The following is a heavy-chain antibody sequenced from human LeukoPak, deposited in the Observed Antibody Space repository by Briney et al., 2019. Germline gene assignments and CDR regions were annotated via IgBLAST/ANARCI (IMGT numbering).Heavy chain of an antibody. CDR3: ARGAGYCASTSCHLWSDY. V-gene: IGHV3-21*01. CDR1: EFTFSSYS. D-gene: IGHD2-2*01. Sequence: GGSLRLSCAASEFTFSSYSMNWVRQAPGEGLEWVSSISSSSNIYYADSVKGRFADYRDNAKNEMYLQMNSLRAEDTAVYFCARGAGYCASTSCHLWSDYWGQGTLVTVSS. CDR2: ISSSSNI. J-gene: IGHJ4*02.